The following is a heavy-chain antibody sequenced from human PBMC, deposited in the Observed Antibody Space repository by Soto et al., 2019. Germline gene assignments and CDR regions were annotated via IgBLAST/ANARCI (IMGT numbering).Heavy chain of an antibody. Sequence: GGSLRLSCAASGFTFSTNGMHWVRQAPGKGLEWVAVISHDGSSKYYADSVKGRFTISRDNSKNTLYLQMNSLRAEDTAVYYCAKDHTAVPVHYFDYWGQGTLVTVSS. D-gene: IGHD5-18*01. J-gene: IGHJ4*02. CDR1: GFTFSTNG. CDR3: AKDHTAVPVHYFDY. V-gene: IGHV3-30*18. CDR2: ISHDGSSK.